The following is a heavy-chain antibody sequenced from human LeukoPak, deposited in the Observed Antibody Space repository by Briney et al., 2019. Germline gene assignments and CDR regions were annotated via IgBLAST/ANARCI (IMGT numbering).Heavy chain of an antibody. CDR1: GFTFNSYW. CDR2: IKQDGSEE. J-gene: IGHJ6*02. V-gene: IGHV3-7*01. Sequence: GRSLRLSCAASGFTFNSYWMSWVRQAPGKGLEWVANIKQDGSEEYYVDSVMGRFTISRDNAKDSLYLHMNSLRAEDTAVYYCARVGGWYYYGMDVWGQGTTVTVSS. D-gene: IGHD6-19*01. CDR3: ARVGGWYYYGMDV.